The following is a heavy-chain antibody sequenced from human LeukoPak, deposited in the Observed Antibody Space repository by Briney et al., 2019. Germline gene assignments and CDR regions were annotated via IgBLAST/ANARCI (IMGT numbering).Heavy chain of an antibody. Sequence: ASVKVSCKASGYTFTSYGISWVRQAPGQGLEWMGWINPNSGGTNYAQKFQGRVTMTRDTSISTAYMELSRLRSDDTAVYYCARKGAKSYYYYYLDVWGKGTTVTVSS. J-gene: IGHJ6*03. CDR1: GYTFTSYG. CDR2: INPNSGGT. CDR3: ARKGAKSYYYYYLDV. V-gene: IGHV1-2*02.